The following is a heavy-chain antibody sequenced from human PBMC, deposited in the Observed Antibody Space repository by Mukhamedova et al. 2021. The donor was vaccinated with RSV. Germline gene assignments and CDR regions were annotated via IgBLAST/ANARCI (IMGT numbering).Heavy chain of an antibody. CDR2: IYYSGST. J-gene: IGHJ4*02. CDR3: ARVQYYDILTGYYPGPDY. V-gene: IGHV4-30-4*01. D-gene: IGHD3-9*01. Sequence: WEGLEWIGYIYYSGSTHYNPSLKSRVTISVDTSKNQFSLKLSSVTAADTAVYYCARVQYYDILTGYYPGPDYWGQGTLVTVSS.